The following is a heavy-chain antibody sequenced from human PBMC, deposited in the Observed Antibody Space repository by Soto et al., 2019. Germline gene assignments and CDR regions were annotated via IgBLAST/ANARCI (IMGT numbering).Heavy chain of an antibody. D-gene: IGHD1-1*01. V-gene: IGHV3-53*01. J-gene: IGHJ3*02. Sequence: DVQLVESGGGLIQPGGSLRLSCAALGLTISGKKYMSWVRQAPGRGLEWVSGLYDVDGTYYADSVKGRFTISRDSSKTLVFLQMNSLGPDDTAVYYCATWLQREHAYDIWGLGTTVTVSS. CDR1: GLTISGKKY. CDR2: LYDVDGT. CDR3: ATWLQREHAYDI.